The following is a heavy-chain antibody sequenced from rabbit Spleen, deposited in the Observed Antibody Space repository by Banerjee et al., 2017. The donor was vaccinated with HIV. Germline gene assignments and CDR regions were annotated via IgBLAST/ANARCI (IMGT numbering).Heavy chain of an antibody. CDR3: ARGSATMTMVITGFYLTL. V-gene: IGHV1S40*01. Sequence: QSLEESGGDLVKPGASLTLTCTASGFSFSSSYYMCWVRQAPGKGLECIACIYPDSSGSTYYASWAKGRFTISKTSSTTVTLQMTSLTAADTATYFCARGSATMTMVITGFYLTLWGPGTLVT. CDR1: GFSFSSSYY. CDR2: IYPDSSGST. D-gene: IGHD2-1*01. J-gene: IGHJ4*01.